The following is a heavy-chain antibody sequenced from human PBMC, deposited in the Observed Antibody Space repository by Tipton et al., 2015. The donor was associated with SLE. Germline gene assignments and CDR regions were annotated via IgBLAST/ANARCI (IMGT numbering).Heavy chain of an antibody. CDR1: GGSITSYY. Sequence: TLSLTCTFSGGSITSYYWSWIRQPPGKGLGWIGYIYYSGSTNYNPSLKSRVTISVDTSKNQFSLKRTSVTAADTAVYYCARLTFDWYLDLWGRGTLVTVSS. CDR2: IYYSGST. CDR3: ARLTFDWYLDL. J-gene: IGHJ2*01. V-gene: IGHV4-59*08.